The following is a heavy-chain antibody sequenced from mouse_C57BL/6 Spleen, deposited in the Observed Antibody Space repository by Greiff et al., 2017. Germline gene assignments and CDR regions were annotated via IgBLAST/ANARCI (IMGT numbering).Heavy chain of an antibody. D-gene: IGHD2-1*01. V-gene: IGHV1-54*01. CDR2: INPGGGGT. CDR3: ARACSTVYFDY. J-gene: IGHJ2*01. CDR1: GYAFTNYL. Sequence: VQLQQSGAELVRPGTSVKVSCKASGYAFTNYLIEWVKQRPGQGLEWIGVINPGGGGTNYNEKFKGKATLTADKSSSTAYMQLSSLTSEDYAVYYCARACSTVYFDYWGQGTTLTVSS.